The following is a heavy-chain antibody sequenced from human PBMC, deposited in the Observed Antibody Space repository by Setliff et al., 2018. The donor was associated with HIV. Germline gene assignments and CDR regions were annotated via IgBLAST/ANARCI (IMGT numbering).Heavy chain of an antibody. J-gene: IGHJ6*03. CDR3: AKGGTMTGRDHYYMDV. Sequence: GGSLRLSCAACGFTFSTYDMHWVRQPPGKGLEWVSSISWNSDIRDYLDSVKGRFIISRDNAMNSLHLQMNSLTVDDTAVYYCAKGGTMTGRDHYYMDVWGKGTTVTVSS. V-gene: IGHV3-9*01. D-gene: IGHD3-9*01. CDR1: GFTFSTYD. CDR2: ISWNSDIR.